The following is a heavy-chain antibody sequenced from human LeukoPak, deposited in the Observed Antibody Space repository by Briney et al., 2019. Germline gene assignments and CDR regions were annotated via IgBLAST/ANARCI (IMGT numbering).Heavy chain of an antibody. D-gene: IGHD2-15*01. CDR1: GFTFSSSA. V-gene: IGHV3-23*01. Sequence: GGSLRLSCAASGFTFSSSAMSWVRQAPGKGLEWVSAISNNGGYTYYADSVQGRFTISRDNSKSTLCLQMNSLRAEDTAVYYCAKQLGYCSDGSCYFPYWSQGTLVTVSS. CDR3: AKQLGYCSDGSCYFPY. CDR2: ISNNGGYT. J-gene: IGHJ4*02.